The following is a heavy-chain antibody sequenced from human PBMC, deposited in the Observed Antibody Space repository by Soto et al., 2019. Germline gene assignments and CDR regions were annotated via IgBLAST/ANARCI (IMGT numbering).Heavy chain of an antibody. CDR1: GGSFSGYY. CDR3: VRELYYDILTGSDDNPRPFTTTYYYNYMHV. J-gene: IGHJ6*03. D-gene: IGHD3-9*01. Sequence: SETLSLTCAVYGGSFSGYYWSWIRQPPEKRLERIGEINHSGSTNYNPSIKSRVTISVDTSKNKFSLKLSSVTAADMAVYYCVRELYYDILTGSDDNPRPFTTTYYYNYMHVWGKGTTVTVSS. V-gene: IGHV4-34*01. CDR2: INHSGST.